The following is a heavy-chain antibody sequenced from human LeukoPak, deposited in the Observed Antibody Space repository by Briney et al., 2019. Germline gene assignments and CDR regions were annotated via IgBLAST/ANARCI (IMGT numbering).Heavy chain of an antibody. CDR1: GFTFSRYA. CDR3: ASWDSSSWTSGYYYGMDV. CDR2: ISSDGSKK. J-gene: IGHJ6*02. D-gene: IGHD6-13*01. Sequence: GGSLRLSCAASGFTFSRYAIHWVRQAPGKGLEWVAIISSDGSKKSYADSVKGRFTISRDNSKNTLYLQMDSLRAEDTAVYYCASWDSSSWTSGYYYGMDVWGQGTTVTVSS. V-gene: IGHV3-30*03.